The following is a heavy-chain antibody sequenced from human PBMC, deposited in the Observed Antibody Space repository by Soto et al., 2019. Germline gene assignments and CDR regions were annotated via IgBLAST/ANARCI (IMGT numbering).Heavy chain of an antibody. J-gene: IGHJ4*02. CDR1: GFTFSSYG. V-gene: IGHV3-30*03. D-gene: IGHD5-12*01. CDR3: APGLGRDGYNWSY. CDR2: ISYDGSNK. Sequence: QVQLVESGGGAVQPGRSLRLSCAASGFTFSSYGMHWVRQAPDKGLEWVAVISYDGSNKYYADSVKGRFTISRDNSKNTLYLQMNSLRAEDTAVYYCAPGLGRDGYNWSYWGQGTLVTVSS.